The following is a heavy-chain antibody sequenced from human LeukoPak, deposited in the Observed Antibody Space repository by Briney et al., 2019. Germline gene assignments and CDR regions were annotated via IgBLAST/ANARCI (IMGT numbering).Heavy chain of an antibody. CDR1: GFTVSDYH. V-gene: IGHV3-11*01. CDR3: TRERRGSYYAFEY. D-gene: IGHD3-16*01. Sequence: GGSLRLSCAASGFTVSDYHMSWVRQAPGRGLEWISYITSSGRSTNHADSVKGRFTISRDNAKNSVVLQMSSLTVEDTAVYYCTRERRGSYYAFEYWSQGALVTVSS. CDR2: ITSSGRST. J-gene: IGHJ4*02.